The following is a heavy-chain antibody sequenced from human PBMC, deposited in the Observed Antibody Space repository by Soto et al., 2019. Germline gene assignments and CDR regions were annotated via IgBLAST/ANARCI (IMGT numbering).Heavy chain of an antibody. CDR2: MNPNSGNT. Sequence: ASVKVSCKASGYTFTSYDINWVRQATGQGLEWMGWMNPNSGNTGYAQKFQGRVTKTRNTSISTAYMELSSLRSEDTAVYYCALAGQGLRYFGWLLYRDAFDIWGQGTMVTVSS. D-gene: IGHD3-9*01. V-gene: IGHV1-8*01. CDR1: GYTFTSYD. J-gene: IGHJ3*02. CDR3: ALAGQGLRYFGWLLYRDAFDI.